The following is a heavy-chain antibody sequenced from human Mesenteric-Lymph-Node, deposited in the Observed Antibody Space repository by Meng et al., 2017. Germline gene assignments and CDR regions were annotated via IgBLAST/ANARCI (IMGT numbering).Heavy chain of an antibody. Sequence: SETLSLTCTVSGGSISSYYWSWIRQHPAKGLEWSRCIYYSRSTNYNHSLKNRVTISVDTSKNQFSLKLRAVTAADTSVYYCSRVASSGYYSWYFDHWGRGTLVTVSS. CDR3: SRVASSGYYSWYFDH. D-gene: IGHD3-22*01. CDR2: IYYSRST. J-gene: IGHJ2*01. CDR1: GGSISSYY. V-gene: IGHV4-59*01.